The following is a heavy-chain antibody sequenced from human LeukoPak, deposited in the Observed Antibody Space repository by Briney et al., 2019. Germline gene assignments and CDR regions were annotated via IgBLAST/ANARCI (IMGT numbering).Heavy chain of an antibody. V-gene: IGHV4-59*12. CDR2: ISYTGST. CDR1: GGSIGRYY. Sequence: PSETLSLTCTVSGGSIGRYYWSWIRQSPGKGLEWFGFISYTGSTDYYPSLKSRVTISVDTSKNQFSLKLSSVTAADTAVYYCASLGARNPDYWGQGTLVTVSS. D-gene: IGHD1-26*01. CDR3: ASLGARNPDY. J-gene: IGHJ4*02.